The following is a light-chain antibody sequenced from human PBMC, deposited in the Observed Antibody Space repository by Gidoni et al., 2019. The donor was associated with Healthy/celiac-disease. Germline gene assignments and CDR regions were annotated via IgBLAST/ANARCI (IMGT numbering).Light chain of an antibody. J-gene: IGKJ4*01. CDR1: PGISSW. Sequence: DIQMTQSPSSVSASVGDRFTITCRASPGISSWLAWYQPKPGKAPKLLIYAASSLQSGVPSRFSGSGSGTDFTLSISSLQPEDFATYYCQQSNSFPLTFGGGTKVEIK. CDR3: QQSNSFPLT. CDR2: AAS. V-gene: IGKV1-12*01.